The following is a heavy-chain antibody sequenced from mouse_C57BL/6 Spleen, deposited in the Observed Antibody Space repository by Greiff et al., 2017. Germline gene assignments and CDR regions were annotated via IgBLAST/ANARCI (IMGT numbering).Heavy chain of an antibody. CDR3: ARNFYYGISSFDY. Sequence: QVQLKQSGPGLVQPSQSLSITCTVSGFSFTSYGVHWVRQSPGKGLEWLGVIWSGGSTDNNAAFISRLSISKDSSKSQDFFKMNRLQADYTAIYFCARNFYYGISSFDYWGQGTTLTVSS. CDR2: IWSGGST. V-gene: IGHV2-2*01. CDR1: GFSFTSYG. J-gene: IGHJ2*01. D-gene: IGHD1-1*01.